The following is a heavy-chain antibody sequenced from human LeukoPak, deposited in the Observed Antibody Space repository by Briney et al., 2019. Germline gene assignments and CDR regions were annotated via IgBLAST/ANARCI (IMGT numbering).Heavy chain of an antibody. CDR3: AKVSEYSCSLPYSLLGAIDY. D-gene: IGHD6-6*01. Sequence: GGSLRLSCAASGFTFSSYAMSWVRQAPGKGLEWVSAISGSGGSTYYADSVKGRFTISRDNSKNTLYLQMNSLRAEDTAVYYCAKVSEYSCSLPYSLLGAIDYWGQGTLVTVSS. J-gene: IGHJ4*02. CDR2: ISGSGGST. CDR1: GFTFSSYA. V-gene: IGHV3-23*01.